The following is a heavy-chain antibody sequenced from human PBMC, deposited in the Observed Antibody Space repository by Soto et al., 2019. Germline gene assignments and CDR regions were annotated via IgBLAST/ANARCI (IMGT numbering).Heavy chain of an antibody. CDR1: GFIFSSYG. V-gene: IGHV3-30*18. Sequence: HPGGSLRLSCAASGFIFSSYGMHWVRQAPGKGLEWVAVISYDGSNKYYADSVKGRFTISRDNSKNTLYLQMNSLRAEDTAVYYCAKDRATMVDYYYYYYYGMDVWGQGTTVTVSS. J-gene: IGHJ6*02. D-gene: IGHD3-10*01. CDR3: AKDRATMVDYYYYYYYGMDV. CDR2: ISYDGSNK.